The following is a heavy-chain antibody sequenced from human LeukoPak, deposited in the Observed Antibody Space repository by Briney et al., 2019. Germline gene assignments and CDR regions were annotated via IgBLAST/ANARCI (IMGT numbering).Heavy chain of an antibody. V-gene: IGHV4-59*01. J-gene: IGHJ4*02. Sequence: PSETLSLTCIVSGGSISSYYWSWIRQPPGKGLEWVGYIYYSGNTNYNPSLKSRVSISVDTSKNQISLSLSSVTAADTAVYYCARAGYSSGWHGGGFDYWGQGTLVTVSS. CDR3: ARAGYSSGWHGGGFDY. CDR2: IYYSGNT. CDR1: GGSISSYY. D-gene: IGHD6-19*01.